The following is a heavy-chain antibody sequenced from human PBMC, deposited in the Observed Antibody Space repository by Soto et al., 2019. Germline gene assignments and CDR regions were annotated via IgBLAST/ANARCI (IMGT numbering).Heavy chain of an antibody. V-gene: IGHV3-21*01. CDR3: ARHGAGDLQAFDI. J-gene: IGHJ3*02. D-gene: IGHD4-17*01. Sequence: PGGSLRLSCAASGFTFSSYSMNWVRQAPGKGLEWVSSISSSSSYIYYADSVKGRFTISRDNAKNSLYLQMNSLRAEDTAVYYCARHGAGDLQAFDIWGQGTMVTVSS. CDR1: GFTFSSYS. CDR2: ISSSSSYI.